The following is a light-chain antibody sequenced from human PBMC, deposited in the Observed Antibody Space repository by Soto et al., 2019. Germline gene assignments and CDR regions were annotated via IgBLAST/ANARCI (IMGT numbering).Light chain of an antibody. CDR3: QQYNSYWT. Sequence: EVVLTHSPATLSLSTCERATLSCRASQSVSNNYLAWYQQKPGQAPRLLIYGASNRATGIPDRFSGRGSGTEFTLTISSLQPDDFATYYCQQYNSYWTFGQGTKVDIK. V-gene: IGKV3-20*01. J-gene: IGKJ1*01. CDR1: QSVSNNY. CDR2: GAS.